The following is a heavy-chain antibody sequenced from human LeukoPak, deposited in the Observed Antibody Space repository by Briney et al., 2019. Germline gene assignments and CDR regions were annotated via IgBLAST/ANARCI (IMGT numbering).Heavy chain of an antibody. CDR2: ISSSGTTI. Sequence: GGSLRLSCAASGFTFSSYEMKWVRQAPEKGLEWVSYISSSGTTIYYADSVKGRFTISRDNAKNSLYLQMNSLRAEDTAVYYCARGKSVGGYEPYYWGQGTLVTVSS. CDR3: ARGKSVGGYEPYY. J-gene: IGHJ4*02. V-gene: IGHV3-48*03. CDR1: GFTFSSYE. D-gene: IGHD5-12*01.